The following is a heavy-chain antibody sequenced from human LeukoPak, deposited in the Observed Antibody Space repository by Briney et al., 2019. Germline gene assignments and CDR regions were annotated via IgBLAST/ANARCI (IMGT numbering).Heavy chain of an antibody. CDR1: GFTFSDFA. V-gene: IGHV3-30*04. D-gene: IGHD1-1*01. J-gene: IGHJ4*02. CDR3: VREYNAGYYIDY. Sequence: TGGSLRLSCAASGFTFSDFAMHWVRQAPGKGLEWVAVVSRVGGNTYYAESVKGRFTISRDNSKNTLYVQMNSLRAEDTAVHYCVREYNAGYYIDYWGQGTLVTVSS. CDR2: VSRVGGNT.